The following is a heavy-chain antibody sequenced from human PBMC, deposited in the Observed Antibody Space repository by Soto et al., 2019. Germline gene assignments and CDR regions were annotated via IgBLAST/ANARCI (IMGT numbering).Heavy chain of an antibody. CDR2: INPSSGNT. D-gene: IGHD5-12*01. CDR3: VREMDSGYAHDFDY. Sequence: ASVKVSCKTSGYTFSSHGISWVRQAPGQGLEWMGWINPSSGNTHFAPKVQGRVSLTTDTSTSTAYMELRSLTSDDTAMYYCVREMDSGYAHDFDYWGQGTLVTVSS. J-gene: IGHJ4*02. V-gene: IGHV1-18*04. CDR1: GYTFSSHG.